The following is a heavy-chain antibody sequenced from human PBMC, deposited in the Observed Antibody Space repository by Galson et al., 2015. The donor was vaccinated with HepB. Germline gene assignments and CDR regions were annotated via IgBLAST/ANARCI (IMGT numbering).Heavy chain of an antibody. Sequence: SLRLSCAASGFTFSSYAMHWVRQAPGKGLEWVAVISYDGSNKYYEDSVKGRFTISRDNSKNTLYLQMNSLRAEDTAVYYCARDFGSYYYGMDVWGQGTTVTVSS. CDR3: ARDFGSYYYGMDV. J-gene: IGHJ6*02. D-gene: IGHD3-10*01. V-gene: IGHV3-30-3*01. CDR1: GFTFSSYA. CDR2: ISYDGSNK.